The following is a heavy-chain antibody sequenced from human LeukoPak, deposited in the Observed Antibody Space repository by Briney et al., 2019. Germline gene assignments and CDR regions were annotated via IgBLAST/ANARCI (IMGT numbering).Heavy chain of an antibody. CDR3: ARSTSGSFDS. CDR1: GYSFIDYW. V-gene: IGHV5-51*01. Sequence: GESLKISCKASGYSFIDYWIGWVRQTPAKGLEWMAIIYSPSFQGQVTISADKSISTTYLQWSSLKASDTAMYYCARSTSGSFDSWGQGTPVTVPS. CDR2: IY. D-gene: IGHD3-10*01. J-gene: IGHJ4*02.